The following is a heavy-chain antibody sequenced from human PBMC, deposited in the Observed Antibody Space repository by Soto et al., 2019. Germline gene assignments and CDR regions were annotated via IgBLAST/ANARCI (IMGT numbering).Heavy chain of an antibody. Sequence: SETLSLTCTVSGGSITSGGYSWSWIRQSPGQGLEWIGYIYQSGSAFYNPSLKTRATILVDRSKNQFSLNLTSVTAADAAVYYCARAFYGVDLWGQGATVTVSS. CDR3: ARAFYGVDL. CDR1: GGSITSGGYS. CDR2: IYQSGSA. V-gene: IGHV4-30-2*06. J-gene: IGHJ6*02.